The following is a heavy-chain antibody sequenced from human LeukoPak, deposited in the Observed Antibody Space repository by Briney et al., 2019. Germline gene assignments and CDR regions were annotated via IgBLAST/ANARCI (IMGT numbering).Heavy chain of an antibody. CDR2: ISWNSGSI. V-gene: IGHV3-9*03. D-gene: IGHD5-18*01. Sequence: QPGGSLRLSCAASGFTFSSYSMNWVRQAPGKGLEWVSGISWNSGSIVYADSVKGRFTISRDNAKSTLYLQMNSLRTDDMALYYCTRASGYSSGSVDYWGQGTLVTVSS. CDR1: GFTFSSYS. J-gene: IGHJ4*02. CDR3: TRASGYSSGSVDY.